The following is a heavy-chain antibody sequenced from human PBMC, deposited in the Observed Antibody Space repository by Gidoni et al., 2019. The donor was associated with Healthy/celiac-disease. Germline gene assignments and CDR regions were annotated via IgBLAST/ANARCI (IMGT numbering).Heavy chain of an antibody. V-gene: IGHV4-39*01. J-gene: IGHJ4*02. CDR1: GGSISSSSYY. CDR2: IYYSGST. Sequence: QLQLPESGPGLVKPSETLSLTCTVSGGSISSSSYYWGWIRQPPGKGLEWIGSIYYSGSTYYNPSLKSRVTISVDTSKNQFSLKLSSVTAADTAVYYCATEVAAPSKGFDYWGQGTLVTVSS. D-gene: IGHD2-15*01. CDR3: ATEVAAPSKGFDY.